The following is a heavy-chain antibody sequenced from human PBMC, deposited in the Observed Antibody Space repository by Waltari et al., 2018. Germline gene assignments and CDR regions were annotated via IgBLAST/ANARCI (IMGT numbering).Heavy chain of an antibody. Sequence: QLQLQESGPGLVKPSETLSLTCTVSGGSLSSSSYYWGWIRQPPGKGLEWIGSIDYSGSTYYNPSLKSRVTISVDTSKNQFSLKLSSVTAADTAVYYCARLGSSGWFYYYGMDVWGQGTTVTVSS. D-gene: IGHD6-19*01. V-gene: IGHV4-39*01. J-gene: IGHJ6*02. CDR3: ARLGSSGWFYYYGMDV. CDR1: GGSLSSSSYY. CDR2: IDYSGST.